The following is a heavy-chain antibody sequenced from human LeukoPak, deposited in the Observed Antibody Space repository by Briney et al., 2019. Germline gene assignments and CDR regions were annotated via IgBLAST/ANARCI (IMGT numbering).Heavy chain of an antibody. V-gene: IGHV1-69*13. CDR1: GYTFTSYY. D-gene: IGHD1-14*01. J-gene: IGHJ1*01. CDR2: ITPLFGTA. Sequence: SVKVSCKASGYTFTSYYMHWVRQAPGQGLEWMGGITPLFGTAKYAQEFQGRVTIIADESTSTAYMELSSLRSEDTAVYYCARDSSEIRSLIVHWGQGTLVTVSS. CDR3: ARDSSEIRSLIVH.